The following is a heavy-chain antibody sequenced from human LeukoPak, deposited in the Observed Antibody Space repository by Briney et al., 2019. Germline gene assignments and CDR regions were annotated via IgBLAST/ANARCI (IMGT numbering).Heavy chain of an antibody. V-gene: IGHV4-61*02. CDR1: GDSISSGDYY. CDR3: ARGPYSYDSSGAFDI. D-gene: IGHD3-22*01. J-gene: IGHJ3*02. CDR2: ISSSGST. Sequence: SQTLSLTCTVSGDSISSGDYYWSWIRQPAGKGLEWIGRISSSGSTNYNPSLKSQVTISVDTSKNQFSLKLSSVTAADTAVYFCARGPYSYDSSGAFDIWGQGTMVTVSS.